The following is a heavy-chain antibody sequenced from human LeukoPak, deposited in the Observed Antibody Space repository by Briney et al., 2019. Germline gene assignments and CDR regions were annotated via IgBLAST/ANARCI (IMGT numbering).Heavy chain of an antibody. CDR3: ARDRWQQLGPDYGMDV. CDR1: GYTFTSYG. D-gene: IGHD6-13*01. J-gene: IGHJ6*04. Sequence: ASVKVSCKASGYTFTSYGISWVRQAPGQGLEWMGWISAYNGNTNYAQKLQGRVTVTTDTSTSTAYMELRSLRSDDTAVYYCARDRWQQLGPDYGMDVWGKGTTVTVSS. CDR2: ISAYNGNT. V-gene: IGHV1-18*04.